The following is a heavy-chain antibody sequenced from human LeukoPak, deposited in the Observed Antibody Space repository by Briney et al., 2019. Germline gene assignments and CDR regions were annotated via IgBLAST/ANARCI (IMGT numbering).Heavy chain of an antibody. J-gene: IGHJ5*02. CDR3: ARAGGGWNWFDP. Sequence: SETLSLTCIVSGGSIRSYYWSWIRQPPGKGLEWIGYIYDSGSTNYNPSLKSRVTISVDTSKNQFSLNLSSVTAADTAVYYCARAGGGWNWFDPWGQGTLVTVSS. CDR2: IYDSGST. CDR1: GGSIRSYY. D-gene: IGHD1-14*01. V-gene: IGHV4-59*01.